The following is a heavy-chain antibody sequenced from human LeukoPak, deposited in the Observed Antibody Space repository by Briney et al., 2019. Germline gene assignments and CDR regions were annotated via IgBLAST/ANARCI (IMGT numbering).Heavy chain of an antibody. D-gene: IGHD6-13*01. CDR2: ISTSSSYI. J-gene: IGHJ4*02. Sequence: KAGGSLRLSCAASGFTFSSYSMNWVRQAPGKGLEWVSSISTSSSYIYYADSVKGRFTISRDNAKNSLYLQMNSLRAEDTAVYYCAKDRRPNSYNSRWLDYWGQGTLVTVSS. V-gene: IGHV3-21*01. CDR3: AKDRRPNSYNSRWLDY. CDR1: GFTFSSYS.